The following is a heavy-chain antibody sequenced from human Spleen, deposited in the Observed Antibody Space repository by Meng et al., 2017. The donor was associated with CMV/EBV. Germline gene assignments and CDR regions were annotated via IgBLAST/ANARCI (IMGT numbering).Heavy chain of an antibody. CDR3: AKDGSRGDIVVVPAATKDY. Sequence: GESLKISCAASGFTFSTYNMHWVRQAPGKGLEWVSSISSGRSYIYYADSVKGRFTISRDNAKNSLYLQMNSLRAEDTAVYYCAKDGSRGDIVVVPAATKDYWGQGTLVTVSS. CDR1: GFTFSTYN. CDR2: ISSGRSYI. V-gene: IGHV3-21*01. J-gene: IGHJ4*02. D-gene: IGHD2-2*01.